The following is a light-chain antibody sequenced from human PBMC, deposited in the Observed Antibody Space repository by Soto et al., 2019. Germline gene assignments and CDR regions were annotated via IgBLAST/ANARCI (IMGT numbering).Light chain of an antibody. V-gene: IGLV1-40*01. J-gene: IGLJ3*02. CDR1: SFNIGAGYD. CDR2: RNN. CDR3: QSYDTSLSGYGV. Sequence: QSVLTQPPSVSGAPGQRVTISCTGSSFNIGAGYDVHWYQQLPGTAPKLLIYRNNNRPSGVPDRFSGSKSGTSASLAITGLQTEDEADYYCQSYDTSLSGYGVFGGGTKLTVL.